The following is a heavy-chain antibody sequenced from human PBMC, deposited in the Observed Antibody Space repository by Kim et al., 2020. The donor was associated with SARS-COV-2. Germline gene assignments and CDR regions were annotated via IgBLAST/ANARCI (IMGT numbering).Heavy chain of an antibody. CDR3: ARGLGGYDSSGYYTSLDY. J-gene: IGHJ4*02. D-gene: IGHD3-22*01. CDR1: GGSISSYY. V-gene: IGHV4-59*01. CDR2: IYYSGST. Sequence: SETLSLTCTVSGGSISSYYWSWIRQPPGKGLEWIGYIYYSGSTNYNPSLKSRVTISVDTSKNQFSLKLSSVTAADTAVYYCARGLGGYDSSGYYTSLDYWGQGTLVTVSS.